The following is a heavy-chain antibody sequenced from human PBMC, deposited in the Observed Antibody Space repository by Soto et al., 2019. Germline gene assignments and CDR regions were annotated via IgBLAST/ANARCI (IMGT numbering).Heavy chain of an antibody. CDR2: IWYDGSYK. Sequence: QVQLVESGGGVVQPGRSLRLSCAASGFTFSSYGMHWVRQAPGKGLEWVAVIWYDGSYKYYADSVKGRFTISRDSSKNTLYLQVNSLRADDTAMYYCARKGSGWTFDYWGQGTLVTVSS. V-gene: IGHV3-33*01. CDR1: GFTFSSYG. J-gene: IGHJ4*02. CDR3: ARKGSGWTFDY. D-gene: IGHD6-19*01.